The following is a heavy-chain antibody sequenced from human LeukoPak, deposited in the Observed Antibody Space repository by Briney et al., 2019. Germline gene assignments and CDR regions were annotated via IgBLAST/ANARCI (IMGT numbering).Heavy chain of an antibody. CDR3: ARDRSPNDYDILTGYYLIDY. D-gene: IGHD3-9*01. Sequence: SVKVSCKASGGTFSSYAISWVRQAPGQGLEWMGRIIPILGIANYAQKFQGRVTITADKSTSTAYMELSSLRSEDTAVYYCARDRSPNDYDILTGYYLIDYWGQGTLVTVSS. V-gene: IGHV1-69*04. CDR1: GGTFSSYA. CDR2: IIPILGIA. J-gene: IGHJ4*02.